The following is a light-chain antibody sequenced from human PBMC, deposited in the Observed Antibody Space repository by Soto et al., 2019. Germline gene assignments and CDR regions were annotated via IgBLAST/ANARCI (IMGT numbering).Light chain of an antibody. J-gene: IGKJ1*01. CDR2: WAS. V-gene: IGKV4-1*01. CDR3: QQYYTTPWT. CDR1: QSLLYRSNNKNY. Sequence: MTQSPDSLAVSLGERATINCKSSQSLLYRSNNKNYLAWFQQKPGQPPKLLIYWASIRESGVPDRFSGSGSGTDFTLTISSLQAEDVAVYYCQQYYTTPWTFGQGTKVEIK.